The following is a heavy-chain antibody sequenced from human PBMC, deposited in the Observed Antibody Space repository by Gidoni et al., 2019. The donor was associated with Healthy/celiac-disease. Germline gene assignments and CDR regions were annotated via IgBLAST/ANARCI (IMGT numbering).Heavy chain of an antibody. CDR3: ARDRGVPRGYCSSTSCHSTFDP. CDR2: IWYDGSNK. J-gene: IGHJ5*02. CDR1: GFTFSSYG. V-gene: IGHV3-33*01. Sequence: QVQLVESGGGVVQPGRSLRLSCAASGFTFSSYGMHWVRQAPGKGLEWVAVIWYDGSNKYYADSVKGRFTISRDNSKNTLYLQMNSLRAEDTAVYYCARDRGVPRGYCSSTSCHSTFDPWGQGTLVTVSS. D-gene: IGHD2-2*01.